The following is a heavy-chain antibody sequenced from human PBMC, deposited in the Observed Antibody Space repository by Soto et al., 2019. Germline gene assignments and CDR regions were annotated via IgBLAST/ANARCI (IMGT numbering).Heavy chain of an antibody. CDR2: IIVASGRT. J-gene: IGHJ3*01. V-gene: IGHV1-58*02. CDR3: VAELYSGGGCCSFDF. D-gene: IGHD2-21*02. CDR1: GYTFTSYY. Sequence: SVKVSCKASGYTFTSYYMHWVRQARGQRLEWIGWIIVASGRTNYAREVQERVTISRDTSTSTAYMELSGLRSGDTAVYYCVAELYSGGGCCSFDFWGQGTMVTVS.